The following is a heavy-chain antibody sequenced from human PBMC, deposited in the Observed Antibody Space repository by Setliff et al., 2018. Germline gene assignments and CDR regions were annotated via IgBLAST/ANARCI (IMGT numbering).Heavy chain of an antibody. CDR3: ARTGTYRYFDY. V-gene: IGHV4-39*01. CDR2: IHYSGTT. CDR1: GGSISSGVYY. J-gene: IGHJ4*02. D-gene: IGHD1-26*01. Sequence: PSETLSLTCTVSGGSISSGVYYWAWIRQPPGKGLEWIGRIHYSGTTYYNASLKSRVTMSVDTSKNQFSLNLSSVTAADAAVYYCARTGTYRYFDYWGQGALVTVSS.